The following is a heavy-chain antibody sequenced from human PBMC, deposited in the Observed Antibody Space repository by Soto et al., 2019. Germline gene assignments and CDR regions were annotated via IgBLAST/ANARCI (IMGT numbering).Heavy chain of an antibody. D-gene: IGHD6-6*01. CDR1: GYTFTRYT. Sequence: ASVKVSCKASGYTFTRYTMNWVRQAPGQRLEWMGWINPDNGNTKSSQKFQDRVIITRDTSTSTAYMDLSSLRSEDTAVYYCARSIATGQLDPWGQGTLVTVSS. CDR3: ARSIATGQLDP. CDR2: INPDNGNT. J-gene: IGHJ5*02. V-gene: IGHV1-3*01.